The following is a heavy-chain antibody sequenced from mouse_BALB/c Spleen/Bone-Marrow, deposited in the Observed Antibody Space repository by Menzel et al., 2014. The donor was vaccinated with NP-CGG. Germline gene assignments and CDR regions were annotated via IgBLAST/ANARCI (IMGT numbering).Heavy chain of an antibody. CDR3: ARMRYYGYVAY. CDR2: INPDSSTI. V-gene: IGHV4-1*02. CDR1: GFDFSRYW. D-gene: IGHD1-2*01. Sequence: EVQLVESGGGLVQPGGSLKLSCAASGFDFSRYWMSWVRQAPGKGLEWIGEINPDSSTINYTPSLKDKFIISRDNAKNTLSLQMSKVRSEDTALYYCARMRYYGYVAYWGQGTLITVSA. J-gene: IGHJ3*01.